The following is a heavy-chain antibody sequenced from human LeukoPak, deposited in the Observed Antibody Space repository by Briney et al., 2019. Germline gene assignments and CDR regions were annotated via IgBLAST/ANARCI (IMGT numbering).Heavy chain of an antibody. Sequence: SETLSLTCAVSGDFISDNNYYWAWIRQPPGKGLEWIATIYYSGSTYFNRSLESRITMSVDTSRNQFSLRLDSVTAADTAVYFCTRHGWRQSGSVYYHDSWGQGLLVTVSS. CDR1: GDFISDNNYY. J-gene: IGHJ4*02. CDR3: TRHGWRQSGSVYYHDS. D-gene: IGHD5/OR15-5a*01. V-gene: IGHV4-39*01. CDR2: IYYSGST.